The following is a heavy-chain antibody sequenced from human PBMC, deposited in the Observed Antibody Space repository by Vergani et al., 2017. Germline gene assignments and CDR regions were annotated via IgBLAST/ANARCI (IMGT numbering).Heavy chain of an antibody. CDR3: AVRPRVNLVGGEIVTKRTFDY. CDR2: INNNVHT. V-gene: IGHV4-34*02. CDR1: GESFSSFY. D-gene: IGHD3-10*01. Sequence: QVQLQQWGAGVVKPSGTLSLTCAVFGESFSSFYWSWIRQPPGKGLELIGEINNNVHTNYNPSLERQITVSRDTAKNQFSLNLMSVTAADTAMYYCAVRPRVNLVGGEIVTKRTFDYWSQGSLVTVSS. J-gene: IGHJ4*02.